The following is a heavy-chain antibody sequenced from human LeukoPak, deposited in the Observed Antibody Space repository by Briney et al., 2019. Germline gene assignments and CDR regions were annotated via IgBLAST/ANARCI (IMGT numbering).Heavy chain of an antibody. D-gene: IGHD1-26*01. CDR3: ASVQPWELLPSLFDY. CDR2: IYTSGNT. J-gene: IGHJ4*02. V-gene: IGHV4-4*07. CDR1: GGSISSYY. Sequence: SETLSLTCTVSGGSISSYYWSWVRQPAGKGLEWIGRIYTSGNTNYNPSLKGRVTMSVDTSKNQFSLKLSSVTAADTAVYYCASVQPWELLPSLFDYWGQGTLVTVSS.